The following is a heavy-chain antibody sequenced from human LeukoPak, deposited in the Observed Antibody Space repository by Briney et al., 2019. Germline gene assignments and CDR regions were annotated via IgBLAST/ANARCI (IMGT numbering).Heavy chain of an antibody. J-gene: IGHJ4*02. CDR3: ATELIFRNYLDY. V-gene: IGHV3-30*04. Sequence: AGGSLRLSCAASGFTFSSFSMLWARQARGKGLEWVAVISFDGSLKFYAVSVKGSFTISRDNSRHTLYVQMNSVRAEDTAVYYCATELIFRNYLDYWGQGTLITVSS. CDR2: ISFDGSLK. D-gene: IGHD3/OR15-3a*01. CDR1: GFTFSSFS.